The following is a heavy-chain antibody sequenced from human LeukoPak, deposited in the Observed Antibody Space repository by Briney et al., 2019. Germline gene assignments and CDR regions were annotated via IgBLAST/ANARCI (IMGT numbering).Heavy chain of an antibody. Sequence: GGSLRLSCAASGFTFSSYAMHWVRQAPGNGLEWVAVISYDGSNKYYADSVKGRFTISRDNSKNTLYLQMNSLRAEDTAVYYCAREDSYGHRLGDAFDIWGQGTMVTVSS. V-gene: IGHV3-30*04. J-gene: IGHJ3*02. CDR3: AREDSYGHRLGDAFDI. D-gene: IGHD5-18*01. CDR1: GFTFSSYA. CDR2: ISYDGSNK.